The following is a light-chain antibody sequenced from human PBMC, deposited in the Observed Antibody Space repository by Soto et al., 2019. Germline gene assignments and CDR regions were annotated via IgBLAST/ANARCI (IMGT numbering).Light chain of an antibody. CDR2: GAS. CDR1: QFVSSR. J-gene: IGKJ1*01. Sequence: PGDRVTLSCRASQFVSSRLAWYQQRPGQAPRLLIYGASSRVTGIPARFSGSGSGTDFTLTISSLQSEDFAVYHCQQYFNWWTFGQGTKVDIK. V-gene: IGKV3-15*01. CDR3: QQYFNWWT.